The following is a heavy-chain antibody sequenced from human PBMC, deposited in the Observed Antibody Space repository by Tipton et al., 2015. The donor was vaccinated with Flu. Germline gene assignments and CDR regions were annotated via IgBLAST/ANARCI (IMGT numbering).Heavy chain of an antibody. V-gene: IGHV4-39*07. CDR2: IYYSGTT. J-gene: IGHJ6*02. CDR3: GRESPPDV. CDR1: GGSISSVTYY. Sequence: LSLTCTVSGGSISSVTYYWGWIRQPPGKGLEWIGNIYYSGTTYYNPSLKSRVTMSVDKSKNQFSLKLNSVTAADTAVYYCGRESPPDVWGQGTTVTVSS.